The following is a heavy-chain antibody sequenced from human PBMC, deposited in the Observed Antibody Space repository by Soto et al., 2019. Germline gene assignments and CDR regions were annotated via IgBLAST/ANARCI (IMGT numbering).Heavy chain of an antibody. D-gene: IGHD6-19*01. CDR3: ACFFSSVFDY. CDR1: GFTLSNDT. Sequence: PGGSLRLSCVVSGFTLSNDTMNWVRQAPGKGLEWVAHISNSGATRYYTDSEKGRFTISRDNAKTSLYLQMDSLINEATAVDYCACFFSSVFDYCCQGTLVTVA. J-gene: IGHJ4*02. V-gene: IGHV3-48*02. CDR2: ISNSGATR.